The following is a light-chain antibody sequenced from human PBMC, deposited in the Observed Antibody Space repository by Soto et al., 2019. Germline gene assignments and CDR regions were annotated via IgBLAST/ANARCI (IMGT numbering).Light chain of an antibody. CDR2: EVI. V-gene: IGLV2-14*01. CDR1: SSDIGDFNY. CDR3: CSYTTTDTLFV. Sequence: QSVLTQPASVSGSPGQSITISCTGTSSDIGDFNYVSWYQQHPGKAPKLMIFEVINRPSGVSNRFSGSKSGNTASLTISGLQADDEADYYRCSYTTTDTLFVFGSGTKVTV. J-gene: IGLJ1*01.